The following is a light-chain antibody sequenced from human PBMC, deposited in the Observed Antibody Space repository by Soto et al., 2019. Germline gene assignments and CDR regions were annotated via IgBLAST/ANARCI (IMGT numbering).Light chain of an antibody. Sequence: EIVLTQSPATLSLSPGERATLSCRASQSVNHYLAWYQQKPGQAPRLLIYGAPSRATGIPDRFSGSGSGTDFTLTISRLEPEDFAVYYCQQYGSSPWTFGQGTKVDIK. CDR1: QSVNHY. CDR2: GAP. CDR3: QQYGSSPWT. J-gene: IGKJ1*01. V-gene: IGKV3-20*01.